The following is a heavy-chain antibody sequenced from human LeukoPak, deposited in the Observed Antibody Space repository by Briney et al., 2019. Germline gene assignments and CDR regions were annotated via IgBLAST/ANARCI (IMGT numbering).Heavy chain of an antibody. CDR1: GFTFSSYA. CDR2: ISSNGGST. Sequence: GGSLRLSCAASGFTFSSYAMHWVRQAPGKGLEYVSAISSNGGSTYYANSVKGRFTISRDNSKNTLYLQMGSLRAEDMAVYYCARDVQDYYGSGSLFVYWVQGTLVTVSS. J-gene: IGHJ4*02. D-gene: IGHD3-10*01. V-gene: IGHV3-64*01. CDR3: ARDVQDYYGSGSLFVY.